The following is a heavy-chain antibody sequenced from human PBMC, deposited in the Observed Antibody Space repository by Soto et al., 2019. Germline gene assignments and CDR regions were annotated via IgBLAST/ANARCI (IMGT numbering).Heavy chain of an antibody. Sequence: ASVKVSCKASGYTFTSYDINWVRQATGQGLEWMGWMNPNSGNTGYAQKFQGRVTMTRNTSISTAYMELSSLRSEDTAVYYCARGNYDFWSGYYMSPYYFDYWGQGTLVTVSS. V-gene: IGHV1-8*01. J-gene: IGHJ4*02. CDR2: MNPNSGNT. CDR1: GYTFTSYD. D-gene: IGHD3-3*01. CDR3: ARGNYDFWSGYYMSPYYFDY.